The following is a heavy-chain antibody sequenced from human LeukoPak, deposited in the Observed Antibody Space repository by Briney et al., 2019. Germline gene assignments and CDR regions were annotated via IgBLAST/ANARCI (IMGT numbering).Heavy chain of an antibody. J-gene: IGHJ4*02. CDR2: LSGSGSNT. D-gene: IGHD3-22*01. Sequence: GGSLRLSCAASGFPFSDYALSWVRQAPGKGLEWVSALSGSGSNTYYADSVKGRFTIARDNSKNTLFLQVDSLRADDTAVYYCAKRVPGGFYYDSSGPFDYWGPGTLATVSS. V-gene: IGHV3-23*01. CDR1: GFPFSDYA. CDR3: AKRVPGGFYYDSSGPFDY.